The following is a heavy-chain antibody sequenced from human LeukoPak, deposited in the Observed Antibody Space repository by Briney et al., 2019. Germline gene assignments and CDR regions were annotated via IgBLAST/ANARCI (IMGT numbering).Heavy chain of an antibody. D-gene: IGHD2-21*01. CDR2: MSGSGGST. Sequence: GGSLRLSCAASGFTFSSYAMSWVRQAPGKGLEWVSTMSGSGGSTYYADSVKGRFTISRDNSKNTLYLQMNSLRAEDTAVYYCAKTPGVGDIVDPNAFDIWGQGTMVTVSS. CDR3: AKTPGVGDIVDPNAFDI. V-gene: IGHV3-23*01. CDR1: GFTFSSYA. J-gene: IGHJ3*02.